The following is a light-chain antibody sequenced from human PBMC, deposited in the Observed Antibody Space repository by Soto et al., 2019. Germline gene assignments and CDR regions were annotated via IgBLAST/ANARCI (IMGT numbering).Light chain of an antibody. CDR2: SAS. Sequence: EIVMTQSPVALSVSPGETVILSCRASQSLRSNLAWYQQKPCQTPRLLIYSASIRAAATPARFSGSGAGTNFSLTISSLQSEDFAVYYCQQHDKWPPAFGQGTNV. CDR3: QQHDKWPPA. J-gene: IGKJ1*01. V-gene: IGKV3-15*01. CDR1: QSLRSN.